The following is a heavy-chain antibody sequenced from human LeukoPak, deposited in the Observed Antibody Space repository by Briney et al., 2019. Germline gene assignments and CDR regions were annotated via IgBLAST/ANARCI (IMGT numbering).Heavy chain of an antibody. Sequence: LSLTCAVYGGSFSDYYWSWIRQAPGKGLEWVSYISSSSTIYYADSVKGRFTISRDNAKNSLYLQMNSLRDEDTAVYYCATQPPPGYYGSGSLNYWGQGTLVTVSS. CDR3: ATQPPPGYYGSGSLNY. CDR1: GGSFSDYY. V-gene: IGHV3-11*04. J-gene: IGHJ4*02. D-gene: IGHD3-10*01. CDR2: ISSSSTI.